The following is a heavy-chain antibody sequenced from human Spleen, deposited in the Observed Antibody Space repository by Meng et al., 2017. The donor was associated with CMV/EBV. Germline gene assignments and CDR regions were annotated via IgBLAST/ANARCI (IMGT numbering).Heavy chain of an antibody. CDR3: ARDLSGSRDY. V-gene: IGHV3-74*01. CDR2: INEDGRIT. J-gene: IGHJ4*02. CDR1: GFTFSNYW. D-gene: IGHD1-26*01. Sequence: VELVESGGGLIRPGGSLRLSCEDSGFTFSNYWMHWGRQVPGEGLVWVSRINEDGRITSYADSVKGRFTISRDNARNTLYLQMNSLRADDSAVYYCARDLSGSRDYWGRGTLVTVSS.